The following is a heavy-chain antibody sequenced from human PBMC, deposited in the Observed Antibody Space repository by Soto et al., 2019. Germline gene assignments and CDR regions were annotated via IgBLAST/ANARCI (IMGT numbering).Heavy chain of an antibody. CDR1: GGTFSSYA. CDR3: ARAPLHYDILTGYRPYYYYGMDV. Sequence: GASVKVSCKASGGTFSSYAISWVREAPGQGLEWMGGIIPIFGTANYAQKFQGRVTITADESTSTAYMELSSLGSEDTAVYYCARAPLHYDILTGYRPYYYYGMDVWGQGTTVTVSS. J-gene: IGHJ6*02. V-gene: IGHV1-69*13. D-gene: IGHD3-9*01. CDR2: IIPIFGTA.